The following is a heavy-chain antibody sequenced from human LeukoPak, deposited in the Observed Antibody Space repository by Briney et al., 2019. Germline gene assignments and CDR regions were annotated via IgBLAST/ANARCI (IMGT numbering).Heavy chain of an antibody. CDR3: ARDGAATFSDY. V-gene: IGHV4-4*07. J-gene: IGHJ4*02. D-gene: IGHD1-26*01. Sequence: SETLSLTCIVSGXSISNNYWSWTRQSAEKGLEYLGRVYGSGSTDYSPSVKSRVTMSVDTSKNQFSLKLTSVTAADTAIYYCARDGAATFSDYWGQGTLVTVSS. CDR1: GXSISNNY. CDR2: VYGSGST.